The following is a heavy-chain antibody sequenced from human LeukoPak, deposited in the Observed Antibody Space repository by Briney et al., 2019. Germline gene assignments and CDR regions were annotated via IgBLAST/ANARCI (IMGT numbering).Heavy chain of an antibody. V-gene: IGHV4-39*01. CDR1: YY. CDR2: IYKSGST. CDR3: ARSLSMAGLT. J-gene: IGHJ4*02. Sequence: YYWGWIXXXXGXGLEWIGSIYKSGSTFYTPSLKSRMIICVDTSRNQFSLKLNSVSAADTAVYYCARSLSMAGLTWGQGTLVAVSS. D-gene: IGHD6-19*01.